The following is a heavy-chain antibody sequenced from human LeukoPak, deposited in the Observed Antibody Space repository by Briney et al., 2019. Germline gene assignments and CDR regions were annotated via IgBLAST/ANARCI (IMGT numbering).Heavy chain of an antibody. CDR2: IKRDGNEK. D-gene: IGHD3-10*01. CDR1: GFTFSSYW. J-gene: IGHJ5*01. V-gene: IGHV3-7*01. Sequence: GGSLRLSCAASGFTFSSYWMNWVRQAPGKGLEWVANIKRDGNEKNYVDSVKGRFSISRDNAKNSLYLQIDSLRAEGTAVYYCAKEGAYPIITYDSWGQGALVTVSS. CDR3: AKEGAYPIITYDS.